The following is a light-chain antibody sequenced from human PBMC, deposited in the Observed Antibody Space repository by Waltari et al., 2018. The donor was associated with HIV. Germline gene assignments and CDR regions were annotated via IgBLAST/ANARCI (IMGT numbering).Light chain of an antibody. CDR2: EVT. CDR3: SSYGDNNWVL. V-gene: IGLV2-8*01. J-gene: IGLJ2*01. CDR1: SSDIGAYDS. Sequence: QSALTQPPSASGSLGQSVPISCIGSSSDIGAYDSVPWFQQLPHNPPTLLLYEVTTRPSGGPDRFSGSRSGNAAFLTVSGLQANDTAAYFCSSYGDNNWVLFGGGTNLTVL.